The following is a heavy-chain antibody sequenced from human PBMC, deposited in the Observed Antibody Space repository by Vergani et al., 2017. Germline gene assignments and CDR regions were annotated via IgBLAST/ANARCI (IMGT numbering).Heavy chain of an antibody. CDR3: ARVFVRYYYGSGTDAFDI. CDR2: IYHSGST. CDR1: GGSISSSNW. D-gene: IGHD3-10*01. V-gene: IGHV4-4*02. J-gene: IGHJ3*02. Sequence: QVQLQESGPGLVKPSGTLSLTCAVSGGSISSSNWWSWVRQPPGKGLEWIGEIYHSGSTNYNPSLKSRVTISVDKSKNQFSLKLSSVTAADTAVYYSARVFVRYYYGSGTDAFDIWGQGTMFTVSS.